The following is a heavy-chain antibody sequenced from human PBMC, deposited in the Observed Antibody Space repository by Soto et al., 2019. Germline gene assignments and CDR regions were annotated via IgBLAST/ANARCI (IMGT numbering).Heavy chain of an antibody. V-gene: IGHV4-61*01. J-gene: IGHJ4*02. CDR1: GGSFKSGSYS. Sequence: QVQLQESGPGLEKPSETLSLTCTVSGGSFKSGSYSWSWIRQPPGKGLEWIGYVYHTGRTSYNPSLKSRVSISMDTSKNQFSLNLDSVTAADTAVYFCARDFAYFDSWGQGTLVTVSS. CDR2: VYHTGRT. D-gene: IGHD3-3*01. CDR3: ARDFAYFDS.